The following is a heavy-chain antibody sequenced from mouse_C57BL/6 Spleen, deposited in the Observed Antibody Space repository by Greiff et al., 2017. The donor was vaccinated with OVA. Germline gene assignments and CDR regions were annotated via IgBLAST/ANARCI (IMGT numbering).Heavy chain of an antibody. CDR2: IHPNSGST. Sequence: QVQLQQSGAELVKPGASVKLSCKASGYTFTSYWMHWVKQRPGQGLEWIGMIHPNSGSTNYNEKFKSKATLTVDKSSSTAYMQLSSLTSEDSAVYYCARGVTGTGYAMDYWGQGTSVTVSS. CDR1: GYTFTSYW. CDR3: ARGVTGTGYAMDY. J-gene: IGHJ4*01. V-gene: IGHV1-64*01. D-gene: IGHD4-1*01.